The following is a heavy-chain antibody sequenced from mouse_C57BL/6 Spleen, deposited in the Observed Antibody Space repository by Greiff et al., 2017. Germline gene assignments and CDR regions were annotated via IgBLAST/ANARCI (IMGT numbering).Heavy chain of an antibody. CDR3: ARYEAGTYWYFDV. J-gene: IGHJ1*03. CDR2: ISYSGST. D-gene: IGHD4-1*01. V-gene: IGHV3-8*01. CDR1: GYSITSDY. Sequence: EVQLMESGPGLAKPSQTLSLTCSVTGYSITSDYWNWIRKFPGNKLEYMGYISYSGSTYYNPSLKSRISITRDTSKNQYYLQLNSVTTEYTATYYCARYEAGTYWYFDVWGTGTTVTVSS.